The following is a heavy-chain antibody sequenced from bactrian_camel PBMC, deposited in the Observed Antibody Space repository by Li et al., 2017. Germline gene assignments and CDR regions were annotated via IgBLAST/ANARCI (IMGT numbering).Heavy chain of an antibody. CDR3: AEGRGSRGEHCYSLNY. J-gene: IGHJ4*01. D-gene: IGHD6*01. Sequence: DVQLVESGGDSVQSGGSLKLSCKIPQFIMNNGDYCLGWFRQALGKEREGVAAIDSDGIASYADPVKGRFTISRDSAKNTVYLQMNNLQPEDTATYYCAEGRGSRGEHCYSLNYWGQGTQVTVS. CDR2: IDSDGIA. CDR1: FIMNNGDYC. V-gene: IGHV3S67*01.